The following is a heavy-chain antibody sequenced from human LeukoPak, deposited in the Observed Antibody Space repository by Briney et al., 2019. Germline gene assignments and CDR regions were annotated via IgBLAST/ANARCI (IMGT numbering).Heavy chain of an antibody. D-gene: IGHD3-3*01. CDR2: ISGSGGST. CDR3: AKGAHYYDFWSGYFDY. CDR1: GFTFNSYA. Sequence: GGSLRLSCAASGFTFNSYAMSWVRQAPGKGLEWVSAISGSGGSTYYADSVKGRFTISRDNSKNTLYLQMNSLRAEDTAVYYCAKGAHYYDFWSGYFDYWGQGTLVTVSS. V-gene: IGHV3-23*01. J-gene: IGHJ4*02.